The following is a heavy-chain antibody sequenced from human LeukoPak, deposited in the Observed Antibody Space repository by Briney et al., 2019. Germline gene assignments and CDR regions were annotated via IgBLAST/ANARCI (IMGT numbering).Heavy chain of an antibody. CDR3: ARDPTVGATRVDY. CDR1: GYTFTSYG. Sequence: GASVKVSCKASGYTFTSYGISWVRQAPGQGLEWMGWISGNNDNTNSAQKLQGRVTMTTDTSTSTAYMELRSLRSDDTAVYYCARDPTVGATRVDYWGQGTLVTVSS. J-gene: IGHJ4*02. CDR2: ISGNNDNT. V-gene: IGHV1-18*01. D-gene: IGHD1-26*01.